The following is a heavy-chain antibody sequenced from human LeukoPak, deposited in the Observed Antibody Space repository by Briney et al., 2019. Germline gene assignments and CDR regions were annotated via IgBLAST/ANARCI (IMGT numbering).Heavy chain of an antibody. CDR2: IKQDGSET. J-gene: IGHJ4*02. D-gene: IGHD3-3*01. Sequence: GGSLRLSCAASGFTFSSYWMSWVRQAPGKGLEWVANIKQDGSETYYVDSVKGRFTISRDNAKNSLYLQMNSLRAEDTAVYYCARDLSGNYDFWSGYYFDYWGQGTLVTVSS. CDR3: ARDLSGNYDFWSGYYFDY. CDR1: GFTFSSYW. V-gene: IGHV3-7*01.